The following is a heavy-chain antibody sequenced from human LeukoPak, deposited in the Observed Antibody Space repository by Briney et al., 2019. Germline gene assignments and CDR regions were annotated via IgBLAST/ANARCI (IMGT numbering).Heavy chain of an antibody. CDR3: ARGSMSGYCSGGSCSRQTNWFDP. CDR2: IYHSGST. D-gene: IGHD2-15*01. Sequence: PSETLSLTCTVSGYSISSGYYWGWIRQPPGKGLEWIGSIYHSGSTYYNPSLKSRVTISVDTSKNQFSLKLSSVTAADTAVYYCARGSMSGYCSGGSCSRQTNWFDPWGQGTLVTVSS. J-gene: IGHJ5*02. V-gene: IGHV4-38-2*02. CDR1: GYSISSGYY.